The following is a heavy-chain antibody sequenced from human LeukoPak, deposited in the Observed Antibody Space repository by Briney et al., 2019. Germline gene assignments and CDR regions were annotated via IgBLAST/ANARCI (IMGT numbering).Heavy chain of an antibody. Sequence: GGSLRLSCAASGFTFSHYAMHWVRQAPGKGLEWVALISYDGNNKYYADSVKGRFTISRDNAKNSLYLQMNSLRAEDTAVYYCARDLGYSYGFDYWGQGTLVTVSS. J-gene: IGHJ4*02. CDR1: GFTFSHYA. V-gene: IGHV3-30*04. D-gene: IGHD5-18*01. CDR2: ISYDGNNK. CDR3: ARDLGYSYGFDY.